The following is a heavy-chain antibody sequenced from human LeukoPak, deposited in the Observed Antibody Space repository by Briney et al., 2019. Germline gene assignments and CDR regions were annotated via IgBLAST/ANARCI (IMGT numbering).Heavy chain of an antibody. D-gene: IGHD3-16*01. CDR1: GYTFTSYG. J-gene: IGHJ4*02. V-gene: IGHV1-18*01. CDR3: ATSGYDYVWGGGPIDY. CDR2: ISAYNGNT. Sequence: GASVKVSCKASGYTFTSYGISWVRQAPGQGLEWMGWISAYNGNTNYAQKLQGRVTMTTDTSTSTAYMELRSLRSGDTAVYYCATSGYDYVWGGGPIDYWGQGTLVTVSS.